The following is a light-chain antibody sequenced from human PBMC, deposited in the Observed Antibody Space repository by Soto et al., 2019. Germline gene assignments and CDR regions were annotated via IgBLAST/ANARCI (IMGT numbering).Light chain of an antibody. CDR1: QSINIY. CDR3: QQSYRSPYT. J-gene: IGKJ2*01. Sequence: IQMTQSPSSLSASVGDSVTVTCRASQSINIYLNWYQQKPGKAPTLLIYGASSLQSGVPSRFTGGRSRTDFALTISSLQPEDSATYYCQQSYRSPYTFGQGTKLEIK. V-gene: IGKV1-39*01. CDR2: GAS.